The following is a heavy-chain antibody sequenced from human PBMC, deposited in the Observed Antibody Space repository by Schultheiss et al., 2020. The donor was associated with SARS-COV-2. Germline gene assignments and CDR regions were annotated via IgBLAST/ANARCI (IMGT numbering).Heavy chain of an antibody. Sequence: ASVKVSCKASGYTFTSYGISWVRQAPGQGLEWMGWINTNTGNPTYAQGFTGRFVFSLDTSVSTAYLQISSLKADDTAVYYCARDRGGVVVPAERFDPWGQGTLVTVSS. CDR1: GYTFTSYG. D-gene: IGHD2-2*01. CDR3: ARDRGGVVVPAERFDP. J-gene: IGHJ5*02. CDR2: INTNTGNP. V-gene: IGHV7-4-1*02.